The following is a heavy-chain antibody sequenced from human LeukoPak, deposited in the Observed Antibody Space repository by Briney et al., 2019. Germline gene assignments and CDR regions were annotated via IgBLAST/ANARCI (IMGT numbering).Heavy chain of an antibody. V-gene: IGHV3-21*01. CDR1: GFTFSSYS. D-gene: IGHD6-19*01. Sequence: GGSLRLSCAASGFTFSSYSMNWVRQAPGKGLEWVSSISSSSSYIYYADSVKGRFTISRDNAKNSLYLQMNSLRAEDTAVYYCARDFHSSGWDIYYFDYWGQGTLVTVSS. CDR3: ARDFHSSGWDIYYFDY. CDR2: ISSSSSYI. J-gene: IGHJ4*02.